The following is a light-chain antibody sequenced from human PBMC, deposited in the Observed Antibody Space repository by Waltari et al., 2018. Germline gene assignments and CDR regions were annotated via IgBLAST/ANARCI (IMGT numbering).Light chain of an antibody. V-gene: IGKV3-20*01. CDR2: GAS. CDR1: QSVTSSH. Sequence: ETVLMQSPGTLSLSPGERATLSCRASQSVTSSHLAWYQQKPGQAPRLLIYGASSRATGIPDRFSGSGSGTDFTLTITRLEPEDFAVYYCQQYGNSPRTFGQGTEVEIK. CDR3: QQYGNSPRT. J-gene: IGKJ1*01.